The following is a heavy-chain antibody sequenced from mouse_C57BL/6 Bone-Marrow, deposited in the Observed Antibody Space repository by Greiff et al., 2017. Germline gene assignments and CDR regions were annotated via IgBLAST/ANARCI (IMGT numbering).Heavy chain of an antibody. J-gene: IGHJ1*03. Sequence: VQLQQSGPELVKPGASVKLSCKASGYTFTSYDINWVKQRPGQGLEWIGWIYPRDGSTKYNEKFKGKAPLTVDTSSSTAYMELHSLTSEDSAVYFCAIYGSRELFYWYFDVWGTGTTVTVAS. V-gene: IGHV1-85*01. CDR3: AIYGSRELFYWYFDV. D-gene: IGHD1-1*01. CDR1: GYTFTSYD. CDR2: IYPRDGST.